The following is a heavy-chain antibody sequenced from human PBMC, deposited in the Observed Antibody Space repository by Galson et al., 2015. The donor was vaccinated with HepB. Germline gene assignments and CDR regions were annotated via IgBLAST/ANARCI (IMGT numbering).Heavy chain of an antibody. CDR2: IYTSGST. Sequence: SETLSLTCTVSGGSISSYYWSWIRQPAGKGLEWIGRIYTSGSTNYNPSLKSRVTISVDTSKNQFSLKLSSVTAADTAVYYCAREAPSNDFWSGYYHYYYGMDVWGQGTTVTVSS. V-gene: IGHV4-4*07. J-gene: IGHJ6*02. CDR3: AREAPSNDFWSGYYHYYYGMDV. CDR1: GGSISSYY. D-gene: IGHD3-3*01.